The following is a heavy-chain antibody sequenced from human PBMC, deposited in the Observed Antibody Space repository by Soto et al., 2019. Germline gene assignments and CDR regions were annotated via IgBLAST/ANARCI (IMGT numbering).Heavy chain of an antibody. D-gene: IGHD2-21*02. CDR2: IWYDGSNK. V-gene: IGHV3-33*01. CDR1: GFTFSSDG. CDR3: ARESKLAYCGGDCYGWFDP. Sequence: QVQLVESGGGVVQPGRSLRLSCAASGFTFSSDGMHWVRQAPGEGLEWVAVIWYDGSNKYYADSVKGRFTISRDNSKNTLYLQMNSLRAEDTAVYYCARESKLAYCGGDCYGWFDPWGQGTLVTVSS. J-gene: IGHJ5*02.